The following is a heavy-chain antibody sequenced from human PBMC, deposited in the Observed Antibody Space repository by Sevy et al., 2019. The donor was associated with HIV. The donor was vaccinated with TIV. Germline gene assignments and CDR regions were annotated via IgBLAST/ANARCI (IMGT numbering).Heavy chain of an antibody. V-gene: IGHV4-34*01. D-gene: IGHD6-13*01. CDR1: GESFSGYY. J-gene: IGHJ5*02. Sequence: SETLSLTCAVYGESFSGYYWSWIRQPPEKGLEWIGEINDSGNTNDNPTLKSQVTISVDTSRNQFSLKLSSVTATDTAVDYCARDMGGLAVAGKGWFDPWGQGMLVTVSS. CDR2: INDSGNT. CDR3: ARDMGGLAVAGKGWFDP.